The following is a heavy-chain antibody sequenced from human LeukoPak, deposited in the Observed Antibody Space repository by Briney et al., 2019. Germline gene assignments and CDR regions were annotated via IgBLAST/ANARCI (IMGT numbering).Heavy chain of an antibody. J-gene: IGHJ6*02. CDR3: ARDRGAGSNYYYYGMDV. CDR1: GYTFTSYY. V-gene: IGHV1-46*01. D-gene: IGHD1-26*01. CDR2: INPSGGST. Sequence: APVKVSCKASGYTFTSYYMHWVRQAPGQGLEWMGIINPSGGSTSYAQKFQGRVTMTRDTSTSTVYMELSSLRSEDTAVYYCARDRGAGSNYYYYGMDVWGQGTTVTVSS.